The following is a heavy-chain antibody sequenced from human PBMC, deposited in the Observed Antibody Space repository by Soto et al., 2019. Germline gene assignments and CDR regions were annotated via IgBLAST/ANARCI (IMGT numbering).Heavy chain of an antibody. V-gene: IGHV1-18*01. CDR2: IGPYNGNT. D-gene: IGHD3-22*01. CDR1: GYTFRNYG. CDR3: ARGDHYDSRGYYPGDY. J-gene: IGHJ4*02. Sequence: GASVKVSCKASGYTFRNYGLSWVRQAPGQGLEWMGWIGPYNGNTKFAQKFQGRVTMTADTSASTAYMELRSLRSDDTAVYYCARGDHYDSRGYYPGDYWGQGTLVTVSS.